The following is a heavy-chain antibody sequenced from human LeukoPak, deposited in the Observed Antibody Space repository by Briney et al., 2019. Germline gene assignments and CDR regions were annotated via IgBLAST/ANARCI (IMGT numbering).Heavy chain of an antibody. J-gene: IGHJ4*02. CDR3: ARDSITMIVVVTTPCDY. CDR1: GYTFTSYG. Sequence: ASVKVSCKASGYTFTSYGISWVRQAPGQGLEWMGWISAYNGNTNYAQRLQGRVTMTTDTSTSTAYMELRSLRSDDTAVYYCARDSITMIVVVTTPCDYWGQGTLVTVSS. V-gene: IGHV1-18*01. CDR2: ISAYNGNT. D-gene: IGHD3-22*01.